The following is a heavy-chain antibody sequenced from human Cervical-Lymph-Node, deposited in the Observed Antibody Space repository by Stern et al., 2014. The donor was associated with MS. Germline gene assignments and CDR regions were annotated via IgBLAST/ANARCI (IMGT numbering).Heavy chain of an antibody. CDR1: GFMFSRYW. J-gene: IGHJ5*02. D-gene: IGHD3-10*01. CDR3: ARAQSLHSWFGGDLGS. V-gene: IGHV3-7*01. Sequence: EVQLVQSGGGLVQPGGSLRLSCAASGFMFSRYWMNWVRQAPGKGPEWVANIMQDGSETYYVDSVKGRFTISRDNAKNFLYLQMNSLRAEDTAVYYCARAQSLHSWFGGDLGSWGQGTLVTVSS. CDR2: IMQDGSET.